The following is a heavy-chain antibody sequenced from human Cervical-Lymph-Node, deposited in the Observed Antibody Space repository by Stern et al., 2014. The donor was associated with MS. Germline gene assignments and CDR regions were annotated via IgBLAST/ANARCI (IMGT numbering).Heavy chain of an antibody. V-gene: IGHV2-5*02. CDR2: IYCDDDE. D-gene: IGHD3-22*01. Sequence: QITLKESGPTLVKPTQTLTLTCTFSGFSFSTSGVGVGWIRQPPGKALEWLALIYCDDDEHYSPSLKSRLTITKDTSKNQVLLTMTNMDPVDTATYYCAHGPSDYDSAGYYYGFDYWGQGTLVTVSS. CDR3: AHGPSDYDSAGYYYGFDY. J-gene: IGHJ4*02. CDR1: GFSFSTSGVG.